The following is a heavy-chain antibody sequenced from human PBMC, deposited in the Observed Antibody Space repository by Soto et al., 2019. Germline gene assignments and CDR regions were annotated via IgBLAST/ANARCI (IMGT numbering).Heavy chain of an antibody. D-gene: IGHD6-19*01. CDR2: ISYDGSNK. CDR1: GFTFSSYA. Sequence: GGSLRLSCAASGFTFSSYAMHWVRQAPGKGLEWVAVISYDGSNKYYADSVKGRFTISRDNSKNTLYLQMNSLRAEDTAVYYCARGIAVAGTSYMGNRFDPWGQGTLVTVSS. V-gene: IGHV3-30-3*01. CDR3: ARGIAVAGTSYMGNRFDP. J-gene: IGHJ5*02.